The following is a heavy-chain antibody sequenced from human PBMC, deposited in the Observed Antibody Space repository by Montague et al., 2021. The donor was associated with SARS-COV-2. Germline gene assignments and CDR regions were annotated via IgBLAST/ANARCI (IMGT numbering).Heavy chain of an antibody. CDR1: VFTFSSYW. CDR3: ASFGLNWKDSY. CDR2: LNGDGSFT. V-gene: IGHV3-74*01. D-gene: IGHD1-20*01. J-gene: IGHJ4*02. Sequence: SLRLSCADSVFTFSSYWMHWVRQAPGKGLVWVARLNGDGSFTSYMDSGKGRLTISRDNAKNTLYLQMNSLRGEDTAVYYCASFGLNWKDSYWGQGTLVAVSS.